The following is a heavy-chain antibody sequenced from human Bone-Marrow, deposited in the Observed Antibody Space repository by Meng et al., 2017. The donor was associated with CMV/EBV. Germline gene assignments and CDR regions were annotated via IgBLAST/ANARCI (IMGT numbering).Heavy chain of an antibody. Sequence: ESLKISCTVSGGSISSNNYFWGWIRQPPGKGLEWIGSIYYTGSTYYNPSLKSRVTISVDTSKNQFSLKLSSVTAADTAVYYCARDSGKFKSSSQTAFDYWGQGTLVTVSS. CDR3: ARDSGKFKSSSQTAFDY. CDR2: IYYTGST. D-gene: IGHD2-2*01. J-gene: IGHJ4*02. CDR1: GGSISSNNYF. V-gene: IGHV4-39*07.